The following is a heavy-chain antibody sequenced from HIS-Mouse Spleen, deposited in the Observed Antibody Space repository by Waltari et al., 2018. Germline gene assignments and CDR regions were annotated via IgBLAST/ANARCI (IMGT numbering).Heavy chain of an antibody. Sequence: EVQLVESGGGLVQPGGSLRLPCAASGFTFRSYWMPWVRQAPGKGLVWVSRINSGGSSTRYADSVKGRFTLSMDNAKNTLYLQMNSLRAEDTAVYYCARAGGNPPPQLYAFDIWGQGTMVTVSS. D-gene: IGHD2-8*01. CDR1: GFTFRSYW. CDR2: INSGGSST. V-gene: IGHV3-74*01. J-gene: IGHJ3*02. CDR3: ARAGGNPPPQLYAFDI.